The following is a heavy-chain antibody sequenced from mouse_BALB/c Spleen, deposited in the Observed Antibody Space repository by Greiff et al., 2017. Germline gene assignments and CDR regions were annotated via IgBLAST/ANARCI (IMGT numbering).Heavy chain of an antibody. CDR3: ARDPTPYYYGSSSYAMDY. V-gene: IGHV3-6*02. J-gene: IGHJ4*01. CDR2: ISYDGSN. Sequence: EVQRVESGPGLVKPSQSLSLTCSVTGYSITSGYYWNWIRQFPGNKLEWMGYISYDGSNNYNPSLKNRISITRDTSKNQFFLKLNSVTTEDTATYYCARDPTPYYYGSSSYAMDYWGQGTSVTVSS. CDR1: GYSITSGYY. D-gene: IGHD1-1*01.